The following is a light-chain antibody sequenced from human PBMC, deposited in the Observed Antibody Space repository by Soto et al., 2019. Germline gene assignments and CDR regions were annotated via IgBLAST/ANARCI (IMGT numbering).Light chain of an antibody. Sequence: DIQMTQSPSSLSASVGDRVTITCRASQDISHYLAWYQQQPGKVPILPIYGASSLPPGVPSRFSGSGSGTDFTLTISSLQPEDVATYYCQKHNSVPWTFGQGTKVEIK. CDR3: QKHNSVPWT. V-gene: IGKV1-27*01. CDR2: GAS. CDR1: QDISHY. J-gene: IGKJ1*01.